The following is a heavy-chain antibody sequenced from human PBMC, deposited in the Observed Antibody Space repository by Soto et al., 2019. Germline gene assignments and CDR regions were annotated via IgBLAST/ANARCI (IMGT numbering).Heavy chain of an antibody. Sequence: PGGSLRLSCAASGFTFSSYAMHWVRQAPGKGLEWVAVISYDGSNKYYADSVKGRFTISRDNSKNTLYLQMNSLRAEDTAVYYCARDRYIAVAGYFDYWGQGTLVTVSS. J-gene: IGHJ4*02. CDR2: ISYDGSNK. CDR3: ARDRYIAVAGYFDY. V-gene: IGHV3-30-3*01. D-gene: IGHD6-19*01. CDR1: GFTFSSYA.